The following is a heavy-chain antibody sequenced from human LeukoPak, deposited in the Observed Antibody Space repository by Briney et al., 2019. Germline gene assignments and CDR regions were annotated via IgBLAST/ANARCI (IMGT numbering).Heavy chain of an antibody. CDR1: GGSFSGYY. V-gene: IGHV4-34*01. Sequence: PSETLSLTCAVYGGSFSGYYWSWIRQPPGKGLEWIGEINHSGSTNYNPSLKSRVTISVDTSKNQFSLKLSSVTAADTAVYYCARALEELLFDYWGQGTLVTVSS. CDR2: INHSGST. D-gene: IGHD1-26*01. CDR3: ARALEELLFDY. J-gene: IGHJ4*02.